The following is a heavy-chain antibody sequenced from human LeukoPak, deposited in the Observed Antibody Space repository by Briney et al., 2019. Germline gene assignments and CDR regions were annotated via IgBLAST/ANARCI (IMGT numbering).Heavy chain of an antibody. J-gene: IGHJ4*02. D-gene: IGHD2-15*01. Sequence: PGGSLRLSCAASGFTFSSYWMHWVRQAPGKGLVWVSRINSDGSGTSYADSVKGRFTISRDNSKNTLYLQMNSLRAEDTAVYYCAKQRVIAARDFDYWGQGTLVTVSS. CDR2: INSDGSGT. CDR3: AKQRVIAARDFDY. CDR1: GFTFSSYW. V-gene: IGHV3-74*01.